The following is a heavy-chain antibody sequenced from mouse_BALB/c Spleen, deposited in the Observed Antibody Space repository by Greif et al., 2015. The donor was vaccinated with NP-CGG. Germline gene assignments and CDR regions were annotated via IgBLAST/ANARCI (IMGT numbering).Heavy chain of an antibody. Sequence: EVMLVESGGGLVQPGGSLRLSCATSGFTFTDYYMSWVRQPPGKALEWLGFIRNKANGYTTEYSASVKGRFTISRDNSQSILYLQMNTLRAEDSATYYCAGLPHWYFDVWGAGTTGTVSS. CDR3: AGLPHWYFDV. CDR2: IRNKANGYTT. CDR1: GFTFTDYY. D-gene: IGHD2-4*01. J-gene: IGHJ1*01. V-gene: IGHV7-3*02.